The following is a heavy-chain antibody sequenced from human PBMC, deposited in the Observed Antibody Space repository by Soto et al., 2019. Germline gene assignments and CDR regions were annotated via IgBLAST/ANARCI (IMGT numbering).Heavy chain of an antibody. J-gene: IGHJ6*04. CDR1: GGTFSSYA. CDR3: ARDRGIAAVVAATRDYYYYCKNC. CDR2: IIPIFGTA. Sequence: ASVKVSCKASGGTFSSYAISWVRQAPGQGLEWMGGIIPIFGTANYAQKFQGRVTITADESTSTAYMELSSLRSEDTAVYYCARDRGIAAVVAATRDYYYYCKNCLGRVTTVTVSS. D-gene: IGHD2-15*01. V-gene: IGHV1-69*13.